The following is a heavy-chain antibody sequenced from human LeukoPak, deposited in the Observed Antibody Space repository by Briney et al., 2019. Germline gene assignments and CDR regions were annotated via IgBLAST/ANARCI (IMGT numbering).Heavy chain of an antibody. CDR3: ARGSRWLLAFDI. D-gene: IGHD6-19*01. V-gene: IGHV4-4*07. Sequence: SETLSLTCTVSGGSISSYYWSWIRQPAGKGLEWIGRIYTSGSTNYNPSLKCRVTMSVDTSKNQFSLKLSSVTAADTAVYYCARGSRWLLAFDIWGQGTMVTVSS. CDR1: GGSISSYY. CDR2: IYTSGST. J-gene: IGHJ3*02.